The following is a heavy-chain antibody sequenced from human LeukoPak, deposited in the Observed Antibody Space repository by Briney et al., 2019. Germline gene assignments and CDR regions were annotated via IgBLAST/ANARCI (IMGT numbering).Heavy chain of an antibody. CDR3: ARGAYYYDSSGPSFDY. CDR1: GFTFSSYE. Sequence: GGSLRLSCAASGFTFSSYEMNWVRQAPGKGLEWVSYISSSGSIIYYADSVKDRFTISRDNAKNSVYLQMNSLRAEDTAVYYCARGAYYYDSSGPSFDYWGQGTLVTVSS. V-gene: IGHV3-48*03. D-gene: IGHD3-22*01. J-gene: IGHJ4*02. CDR2: ISSSGSII.